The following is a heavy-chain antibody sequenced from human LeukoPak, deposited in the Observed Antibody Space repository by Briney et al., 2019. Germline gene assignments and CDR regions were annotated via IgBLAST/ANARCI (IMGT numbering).Heavy chain of an antibody. J-gene: IGHJ5*02. Sequence: SETLSPTCAVYGGSFSTYYWSWIRQPPGKGLEWIGEVNHGGSTNYNPSLKSRVTISVDTSTNQFSLKLSSVTAADTAVYYCARAPPYCSSTSCYPNRWFDPWGQGTLVTVSS. D-gene: IGHD2-2*01. CDR1: GGSFSTYY. V-gene: IGHV4-34*01. CDR3: ARAPPYCSSTSCYPNRWFDP. CDR2: VNHGGST.